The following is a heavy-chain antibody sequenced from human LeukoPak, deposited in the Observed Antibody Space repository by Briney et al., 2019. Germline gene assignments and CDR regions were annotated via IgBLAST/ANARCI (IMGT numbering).Heavy chain of an antibody. V-gene: IGHV1-69*01. CDR3: AISGSFKDFDY. CDR1: GGTFTSYA. Sequence: SVKVSCKASGGTFTSYAISWVRQAPGQGLELMGGIIPIFGTANYAQKFQGRVTITADESTSTAYMELSSLRSEDTAVYYCAISGSFKDFDYWGQGTLVTVSS. CDR2: IIPIFGTA. D-gene: IGHD1-26*01. J-gene: IGHJ4*02.